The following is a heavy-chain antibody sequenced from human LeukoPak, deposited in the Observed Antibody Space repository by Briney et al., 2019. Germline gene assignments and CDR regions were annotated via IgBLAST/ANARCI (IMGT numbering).Heavy chain of an antibody. D-gene: IGHD2-15*01. J-gene: IGHJ4*02. CDR2: IRSSGTTI. Sequence: GGSLRLSCVASGFTFSDYEMNWVRQAPGKGLEWVSYIRSSGTTIYYADSVKGRLTISRDNAKNSLYLQMNSLRAEDTAVYYCARGPRDPNGYCSGGKCSPTYEVWGQGTLVTVLS. V-gene: IGHV3-48*03. CDR1: GFTFSDYE. CDR3: ARGPRDPNGYCSGGKCSPTYEV.